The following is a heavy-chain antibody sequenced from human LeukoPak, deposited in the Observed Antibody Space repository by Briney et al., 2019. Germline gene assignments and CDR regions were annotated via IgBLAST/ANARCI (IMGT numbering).Heavy chain of an antibody. D-gene: IGHD3-22*01. CDR1: GGTFSSYA. CDR3: ASRVDYYDSSGYSHVNYYFDY. V-gene: IGHV1-69*06. Sequence: ASVKVSCKASGGTFSSYAISWVRQAPGQGLEWMGGIIPIFGTANYAQKFQGRVTITADKSTSTAYMELSSLRSEDTAVYYCASRVDYYDSSGYSHVNYYFDYWGQGTLVTVSS. CDR2: IIPIFGTA. J-gene: IGHJ4*02.